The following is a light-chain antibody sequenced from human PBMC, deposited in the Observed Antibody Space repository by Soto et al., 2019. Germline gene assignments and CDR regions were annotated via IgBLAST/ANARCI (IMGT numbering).Light chain of an antibody. J-gene: IGKJ1*01. Sequence: DIQLTQSPSFLSASVGDIVTITCRASLGIGSYLAWYQQKPGKAPKLLIYAASTLQSGVPSRFSGSGSGTEFTLTISSLQPEDFASYYCQQVNAYPWTFGQGTKVEIE. CDR3: QQVNAYPWT. CDR2: AAS. V-gene: IGKV1-9*01. CDR1: LGIGSY.